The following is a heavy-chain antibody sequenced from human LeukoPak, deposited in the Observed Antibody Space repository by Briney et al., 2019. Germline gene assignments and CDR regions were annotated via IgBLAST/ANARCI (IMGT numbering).Heavy chain of an antibody. D-gene: IGHD6-19*01. V-gene: IGHV5-51*01. Sequence: GESLKISCKGSGYSVTSYWIGWVRQMPGKGLEWMGIIYPGDSDTRYSPSFQGQVTISADKSISTAYLQWSSLKASDTAMYYCARGKAVADPYYYYGMDVWGQGTTVTVSS. CDR3: ARGKAVADPYYYYGMDV. J-gene: IGHJ6*02. CDR2: IYPGDSDT. CDR1: GYSVTSYW.